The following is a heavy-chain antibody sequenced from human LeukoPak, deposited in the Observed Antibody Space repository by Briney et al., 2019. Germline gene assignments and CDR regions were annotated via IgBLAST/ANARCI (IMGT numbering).Heavy chain of an antibody. CDR3: ARGVSNSFDL. Sequence: SQTLSLTFAISEDSVSNNSVAWDWIRQSPSRGLEWLGRTYYRSMWYHDYAASVISRITITPDTSKNQFSLHLNSVTPEDTAVYYCARGVSNSFDLWGQGTLVTVSS. V-gene: IGHV6-1*01. J-gene: IGHJ4*02. CDR2: TYYRSMWYH. CDR1: EDSVSNNSVA. D-gene: IGHD4-11*01.